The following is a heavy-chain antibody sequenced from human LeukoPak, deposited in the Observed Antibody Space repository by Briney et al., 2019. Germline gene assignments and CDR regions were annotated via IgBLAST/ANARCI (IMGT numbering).Heavy chain of an antibody. CDR3: ARSGVGYYYDSRGYYPLDY. V-gene: IGHV1-18*01. D-gene: IGHD3-22*01. Sequence: ASVNVSCKASGYTFTNYGISWVRQAPGQGLEWKIWISAYNGNTNYAQKLQGRVTMTTDTSTSTAYMELRSLRSDDTAVYYCARSGVGYYYDSRGYYPLDYWGQGTLVTVSS. J-gene: IGHJ4*02. CDR2: ISAYNGNT. CDR1: GYTFTNYG.